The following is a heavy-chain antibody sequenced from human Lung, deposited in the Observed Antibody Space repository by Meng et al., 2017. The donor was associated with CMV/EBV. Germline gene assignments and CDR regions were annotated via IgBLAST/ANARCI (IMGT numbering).Heavy chain of an antibody. Sequence: SCAASGFAFSRNNMHWVRQAPGKGLEWVAFIAYDGSNKYYADSVKGRFTISRDNSKNTFYLQLNSLRPEDTAVYHCTKDCGSDTYCFDYWGQGTLVTVSS. J-gene: IGHJ4*02. CDR1: GFAFSRNN. D-gene: IGHD3-10*01. CDR3: TKDCGSDTYCFDY. CDR2: IAYDGSNK. V-gene: IGHV3-30*02.